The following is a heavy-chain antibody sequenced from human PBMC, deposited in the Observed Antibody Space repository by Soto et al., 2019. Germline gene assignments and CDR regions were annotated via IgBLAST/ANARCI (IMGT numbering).Heavy chain of an antibody. Sequence: QVQLVQSGAEVKKPGASVKVSCKASGYTFTSYDINWVRQATGQGLEWMGWMNPNSGNTGYAQKFQGRVTMTRNTSISTAYMELSSLRSEDTAVYYCARPRRDYDILTGDYIGWYFDLWGRGTLVTVSS. CDR2: MNPNSGNT. CDR3: ARPRRDYDILTGDYIGWYFDL. V-gene: IGHV1-8*01. D-gene: IGHD3-9*01. CDR1: GYTFTSYD. J-gene: IGHJ2*01.